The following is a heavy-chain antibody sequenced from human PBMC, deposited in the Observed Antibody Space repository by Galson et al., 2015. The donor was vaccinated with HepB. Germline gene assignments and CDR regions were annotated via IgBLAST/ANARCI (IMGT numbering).Heavy chain of an antibody. J-gene: IGHJ6*02. Sequence: SLRLSCAASGFTFSSYAMSWVRQAPGKGLEWVSGISGSGGRTYYADSVKGRFTISRDNSKNTLYLQMNSLRAEDTAVYYCARVVQQSLYYYYGMDVWGQGTTVTVSS. D-gene: IGHD6-13*01. V-gene: IGHV3-23*01. CDR1: GFTFSSYA. CDR3: ARVVQQSLYYYYGMDV. CDR2: ISGSGGRT.